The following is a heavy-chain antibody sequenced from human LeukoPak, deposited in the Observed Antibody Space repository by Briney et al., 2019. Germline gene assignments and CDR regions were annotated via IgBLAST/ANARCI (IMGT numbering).Heavy chain of an antibody. CDR3: ARAGESSSLSYFDY. CDR2: ISSSSSYI. D-gene: IGHD6-13*01. J-gene: IGHJ4*02. V-gene: IGHV3-21*01. CDR1: GFTFSSYS. Sequence: PGGSLRLSCAASGFTFSSYSMNWVRQAPGKGPEWVSSISSSSSYIYYADSVKGRFTISRDNAKNSLYLQMNSLRAEDTAVYYCARAGESSSLSYFDYWGQGTLVTVSS.